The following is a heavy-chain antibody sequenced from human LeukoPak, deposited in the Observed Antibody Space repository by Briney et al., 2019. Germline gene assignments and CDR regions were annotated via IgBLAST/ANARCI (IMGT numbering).Heavy chain of an antibody. CDR2: IKQDGSEK. Sequence: AGGSLRLSCAASGFTFSSYAMSWVRQAPGKGLEWVANIKQDGSEKYYVDSVKGRFTISRDNAKNSLYLQMNSLRAEDTAVYYCARAWRLRGFGYFDYWGQGTLVTVSS. V-gene: IGHV3-7*01. CDR1: GFTFSSYA. J-gene: IGHJ4*02. CDR3: ARAWRLRGFGYFDY. D-gene: IGHD4-17*01.